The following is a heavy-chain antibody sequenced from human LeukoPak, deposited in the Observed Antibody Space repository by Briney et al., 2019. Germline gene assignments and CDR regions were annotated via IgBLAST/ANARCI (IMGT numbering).Heavy chain of an antibody. D-gene: IGHD3-16*01. Sequence: ASVKVSCKASGGTFSSYAISWVRQTPGQGLEWMGWINPNSGDTNYAQKFQGRVTMTRDTSISTAYMELSRLRSDDTAVYYCARVRYRLAETYIDYWGQGTLVTVSS. J-gene: IGHJ4*02. CDR1: GGTFSSYA. CDR2: INPNSGDT. V-gene: IGHV1-2*02. CDR3: ARVRYRLAETYIDY.